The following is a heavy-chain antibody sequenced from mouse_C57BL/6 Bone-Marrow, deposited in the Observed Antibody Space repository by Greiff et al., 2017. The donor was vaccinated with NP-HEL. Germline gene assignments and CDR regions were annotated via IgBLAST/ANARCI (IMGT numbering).Heavy chain of an antibody. J-gene: IGHJ3*01. CDR1: GFTFSSYA. CDR3: ARDTTMGEGSSPFAY. Sequence: EVQRVESGGGLVKPGGSLKLSCAASGFTFSSYAMSWVRQTPEKRLEWVATISDGGSYTYYPDNVKGRFTISRDNAKNNLYLQMSQLKSEDTAMYYCARDTTMGEGSSPFAYWGQGTLVTVSA. D-gene: IGHD1-1*01. V-gene: IGHV5-4*01. CDR2: ISDGGSYT.